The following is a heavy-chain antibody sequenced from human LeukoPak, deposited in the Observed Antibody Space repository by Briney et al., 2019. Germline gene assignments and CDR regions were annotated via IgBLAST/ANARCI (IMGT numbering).Heavy chain of an antibody. Sequence: EASVKVSCKASGYTFTSYGISWVRQAPGQGLEWMGWISAYNGNTNYAQKLQGRVTMTTDKSTSPAYMELRSLRSDDTAVYYCARGGRGYSGYDENWFDPWGQGTLVTVSS. D-gene: IGHD5-12*01. CDR3: ARGGRGYSGYDENWFDP. CDR1: GYTFTSYG. V-gene: IGHV1-18*01. J-gene: IGHJ5*02. CDR2: ISAYNGNT.